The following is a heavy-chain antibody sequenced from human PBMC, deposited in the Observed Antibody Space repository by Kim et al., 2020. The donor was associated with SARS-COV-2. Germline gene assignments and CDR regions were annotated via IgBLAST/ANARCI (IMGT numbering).Heavy chain of an antibody. CDR3: ARDRPAAYYYDSSGSTSRGDDAFDI. CDR2: IYTSGST. CDR1: GGSISSYY. V-gene: IGHV4-4*07. Sequence: SETLSLTCTVSGGSISSYYWSWIRQPAGKGLEWIGRIYTSGSTNYNPSLKSRVTMSVDTSKNQFSLKLSSVTAADTAVYYCARDRPAAYYYDSSGSTSRGDDAFDIWGQGTMVTVSS. J-gene: IGHJ3*02. D-gene: IGHD3-22*01.